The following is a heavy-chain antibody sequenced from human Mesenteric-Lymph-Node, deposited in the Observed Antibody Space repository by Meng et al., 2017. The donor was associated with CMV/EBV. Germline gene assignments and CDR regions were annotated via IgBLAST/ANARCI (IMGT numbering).Heavy chain of an antibody. J-gene: IGHJ4*02. CDR2: IYWDDDK. CDR1: GFSLTTSGVG. Sequence: FSGFSLTTSGVGVGWIRQPPGKALECLALIYWDDDKRYSPSLKSRLTITKDTSKNQVVLTLTNMDPVDTATYYCARLGSGIYSLDYWGQGTLVTVSS. CDR3: ARLGSGIYSLDY. V-gene: IGHV2-5*02. D-gene: IGHD3-10*02.